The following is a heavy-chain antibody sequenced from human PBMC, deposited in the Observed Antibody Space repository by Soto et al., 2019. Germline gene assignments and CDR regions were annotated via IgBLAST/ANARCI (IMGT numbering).Heavy chain of an antibody. CDR2: TYYRSKWYN. CDR1: GDSGSSHSAA. V-gene: IGHV6-1*01. CDR3: ATELIAVAGTRSLSFYYFGTDV. Sequence: PSHTLSLTCVISGDSGSSHSAAWHWIRQSTSRGLEWLGRTYYRSKWYNDYAVSVKSRITINPDTSKNQFSLQLNSVTPEDTAVYYCATELIAVAGTRSLSFYYFGTDVWAQVTTVAVS. J-gene: IGHJ6*02. D-gene: IGHD6-19*01.